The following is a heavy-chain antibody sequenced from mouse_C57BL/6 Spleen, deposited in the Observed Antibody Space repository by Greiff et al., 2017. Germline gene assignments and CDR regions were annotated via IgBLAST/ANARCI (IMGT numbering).Heavy chain of an antibody. Sequence: QVQLQQPGAELVMPGASVKLSCKASGYTFTSYWMHWVKQRPGQGLEWIGEIDPSDSYTNYNQKFKGKSTLTVDKSSSTAYMQLSSLTSEYSAVYYCASCYYGSRGYFDVWGTGTTVTVSS. J-gene: IGHJ1*03. CDR3: ASCYYGSRGYFDV. CDR2: IDPSDSYT. V-gene: IGHV1-69*01. D-gene: IGHD1-1*01. CDR1: GYTFTSYW.